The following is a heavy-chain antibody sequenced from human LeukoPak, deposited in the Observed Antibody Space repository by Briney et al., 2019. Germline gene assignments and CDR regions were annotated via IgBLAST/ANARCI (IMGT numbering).Heavy chain of an antibody. D-gene: IGHD3-3*01. V-gene: IGHV3-11*04. CDR2: ISTSGSNI. Sequence: PGGSLRLSCAASGFTFSDYYMSWIRQAPGKGLEWVSYISTSGSNIYYADSVKGRFTISRDNAKNSLYLQMNSLRAEDTAVYYCARETKLEWLLEDYMDVWGKGTTVTVSS. J-gene: IGHJ6*03. CDR1: GFTFSDYY. CDR3: ARETKLEWLLEDYMDV.